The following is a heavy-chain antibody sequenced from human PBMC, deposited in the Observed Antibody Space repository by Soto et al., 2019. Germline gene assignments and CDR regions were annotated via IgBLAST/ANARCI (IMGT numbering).Heavy chain of an antibody. CDR1: GFTFDDYA. J-gene: IGHJ6*02. Sequence: GGSLRLSCAASGFTFDDYAMHWVRQAPGKGLEWVSGISWNSGSIGYADSVKGRFTISRDNAKNSLYLQMNSLRAEDTALYYCAKDMSQSLYYYGMGVWGQGTTVTVSS. V-gene: IGHV3-9*01. CDR3: AKDMSQSLYYYGMGV. CDR2: ISWNSGSI.